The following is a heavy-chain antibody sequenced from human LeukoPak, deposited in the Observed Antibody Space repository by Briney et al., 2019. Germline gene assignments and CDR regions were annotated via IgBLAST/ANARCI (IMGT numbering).Heavy chain of an antibody. CDR2: INPNSGGT. J-gene: IGHJ4*02. V-gene: IGHV1-2*02. CDR1: GYTFTGYY. D-gene: IGHD6-13*01. Sequence: ASVKVSCKASGYTFTGYYMHWVRQAPGQGLEWMGWINPNSGGTNYAQNFQGRVTMTRDTSISTAYMGLSGLRSDDRAVYYCVRDAIAAAGTGGWGQGTLVTVSS. CDR3: VRDAIAAAGTGG.